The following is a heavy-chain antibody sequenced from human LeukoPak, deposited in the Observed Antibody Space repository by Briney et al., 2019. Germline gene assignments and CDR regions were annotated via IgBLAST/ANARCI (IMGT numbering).Heavy chain of an antibody. V-gene: IGHV3-74*01. Sequence: GGSLKLSCAASGFAFNNYWMHWVRQAPGKGLVWVSRINTDGSSTSDADSVKGRFTISRDNAKNTVYLQMTSLRAEDTAVYFCATRPPSETYYGVFDYWGQGTLVTVSS. CDR2: INTDGSST. CDR1: GFAFNNYW. D-gene: IGHD3-10*01. J-gene: IGHJ4*02. CDR3: ATRPPSETYYGVFDY.